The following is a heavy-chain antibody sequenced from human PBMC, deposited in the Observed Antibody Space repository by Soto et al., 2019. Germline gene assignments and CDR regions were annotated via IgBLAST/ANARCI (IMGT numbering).Heavy chain of an antibody. D-gene: IGHD3-9*01. CDR3: ARGPRITIFLGGYYYMDV. CDR2: TYYRSKWYN. Sequence: SQTLSLTCAISGDSVSSNSAAWNWIRQSPSRGLEWLGRTYYRSKWYNDYAVSVKSRITINPDTSKNQFSLQLNSVTPEDTAVYYCARGPRITIFLGGYYYMDVWGKGTTVTVSS. V-gene: IGHV6-1*01. CDR1: GDSVSSNSAA. J-gene: IGHJ6*03.